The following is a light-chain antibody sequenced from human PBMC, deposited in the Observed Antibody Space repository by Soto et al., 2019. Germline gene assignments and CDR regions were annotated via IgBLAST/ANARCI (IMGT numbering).Light chain of an antibody. CDR1: QSVSSSY. V-gene: IGKV3-20*01. CDR3: QQYGSSHWT. J-gene: IGKJ1*01. Sequence: ELVLTQSPGTLSLSPGERATLSCRASQSVSSSYLAWYQQKPGQAPRLLIYGASSRATGIPDRFSGSGSGTDFTLTISRLEPEDFAVYYCQQYGSSHWTFGQGNKVDIK. CDR2: GAS.